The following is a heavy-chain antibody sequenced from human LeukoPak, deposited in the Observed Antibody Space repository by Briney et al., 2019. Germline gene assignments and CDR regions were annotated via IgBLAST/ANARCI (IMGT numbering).Heavy chain of an antibody. Sequence: PGGSLRLSCAASGFTFSTYWMTWVRQAPGKGLEWVANIKQDGGERHYVDSVKGRFTISRDNAKKILYLQMNSLRAEDTAVYYCAKALMATTYYFDYWGQGTLVTVSS. CDR1: GFTFSTYW. D-gene: IGHD5-24*01. J-gene: IGHJ4*02. V-gene: IGHV3-7*01. CDR3: AKALMATTYYFDY. CDR2: IKQDGGER.